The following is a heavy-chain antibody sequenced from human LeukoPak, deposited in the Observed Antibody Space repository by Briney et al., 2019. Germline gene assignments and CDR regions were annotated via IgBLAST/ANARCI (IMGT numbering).Heavy chain of an antibody. Sequence: QPGGSLRLSCAASGFTFSSYAMNWVRQAPGKGLEWVSGIRGSGDTTYYADSVKGRRFTISRDNSKNTLYLQMNSLRDEDTALYYCARDAYCGGDCYNKMQHWGQGTLVTVSS. J-gene: IGHJ1*01. V-gene: IGHV3-23*01. D-gene: IGHD2-21*02. CDR1: GFTFSSYA. CDR2: IRGSGDTT. CDR3: ARDAYCGGDCYNKMQH.